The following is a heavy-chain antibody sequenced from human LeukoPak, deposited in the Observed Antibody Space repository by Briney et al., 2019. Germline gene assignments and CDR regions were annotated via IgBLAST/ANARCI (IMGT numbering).Heavy chain of an antibody. J-gene: IGHJ6*03. CDR2: ISYDGSNK. CDR1: GFTFSSYA. D-gene: IGHD2-2*01. CDR3: ARDGVPATAIYYYYYYMDV. Sequence: PRRSLRLSCAASGFTFSSYAMHWVRQAPGKGLEWVAVISYDGSNKYYADPVKGRFTISRDNSKNTLYLQMNSLRAEDTAVYYCARDGVPATAIYYYYYYMDVWGKGTTVTVSS. V-gene: IGHV3-30*01.